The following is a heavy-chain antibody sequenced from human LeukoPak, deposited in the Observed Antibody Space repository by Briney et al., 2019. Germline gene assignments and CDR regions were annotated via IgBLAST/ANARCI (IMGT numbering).Heavy chain of an antibody. D-gene: IGHD3-22*01. V-gene: IGHV3-15*01. CDR2: IKSKTDRGTT. Sequence: PGGSLRLSCAASGFTLSNACMSGVRQAPGKGLEWVCRIKSKTDRGTTDYAAPVKARFNISRDDSKNTPYLQMTSLKTEDTAVYYCTTTIGPDSSGYYSNCYFDLWGRGTLVTVSS. J-gene: IGHJ2*01. CDR1: GFTLSNAC. CDR3: TTTIGPDSSGYYSNCYFDL.